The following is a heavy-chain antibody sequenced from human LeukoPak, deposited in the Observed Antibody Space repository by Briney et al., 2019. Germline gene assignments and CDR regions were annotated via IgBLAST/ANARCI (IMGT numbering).Heavy chain of an antibody. CDR3: ARDNAGYYDCWSGPNWFDP. CDR2: ISSSGSTI. J-gene: IGHJ5*02. Sequence: GGSLRLSCAASGFTFSDYYMSWIRQAPGKGLEWVSYISSSGSTIYYADSVKGRFTISRDNAKNSLYLQMNSLRAEDTAVYYCARDNAGYYDCWSGPNWFDPWGQGTLVTVSS. V-gene: IGHV3-11*01. D-gene: IGHD3-3*01. CDR1: GFTFSDYY.